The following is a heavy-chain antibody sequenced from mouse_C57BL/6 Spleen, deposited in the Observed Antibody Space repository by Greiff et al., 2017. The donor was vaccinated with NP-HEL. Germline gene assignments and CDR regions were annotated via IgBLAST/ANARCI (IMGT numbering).Heavy chain of an antibody. D-gene: IGHD2-4*01. J-gene: IGHJ4*01. CDR3: AKNYDYDEGYAMDY. Sequence: VQLQESGPGLVQPSQSLSITCTVSGFSLTSYGVHWVRQSPGKGLEWLGVIWSGGSTDYNAAFMSRLSTTKDNSKSQVFFKMNSLQADDTAIYYCAKNYDYDEGYAMDYWGQGTSVTVSS. CDR1: GFSLTSYG. V-gene: IGHV2-5*01. CDR2: IWSGGST.